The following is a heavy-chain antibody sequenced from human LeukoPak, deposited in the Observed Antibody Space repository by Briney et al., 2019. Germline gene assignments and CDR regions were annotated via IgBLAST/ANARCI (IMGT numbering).Heavy chain of an antibody. Sequence: KPSETLSLTCTVSGGSISSYYWSWIRHPPGKGLEWIGYIYYSGSTNYNPSLKSRVTISVDTSKNQFSLKLSSVTAADMAVYYCARVLYDVWRSYSDYGGQGTLVTVSS. J-gene: IGHJ4*02. D-gene: IGHD3-3*01. V-gene: IGHV4-59*01. CDR2: IYYSGST. CDR1: GGSISSYY. CDR3: ARVLYDVWRSYSDY.